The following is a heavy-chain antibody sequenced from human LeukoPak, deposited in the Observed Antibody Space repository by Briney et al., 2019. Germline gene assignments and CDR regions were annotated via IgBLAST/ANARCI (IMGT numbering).Heavy chain of an antibody. CDR1: GGSIITNNYY. D-gene: IGHD1-1*01. CDR2: IYHSGST. Sequence: PSETLSLTCTVSGGSIITNNYYWGWIRQPPGKGLEWIGSIYHSGSTYYNPSLKSRVTISVDTSKNQFSLKLSSVTAADTAVYYCARASNNWFVWFDPWGQGTLVTVSS. CDR3: ARASNNWFVWFDP. J-gene: IGHJ5*02. V-gene: IGHV4-39*07.